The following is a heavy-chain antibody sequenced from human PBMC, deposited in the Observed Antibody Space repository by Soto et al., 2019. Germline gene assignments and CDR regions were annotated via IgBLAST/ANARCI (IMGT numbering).Heavy chain of an antibody. CDR1: GGSISSGGYY. CDR3: ARGGYCSSTSCPPRWFDP. D-gene: IGHD2-2*01. J-gene: IGHJ5*02. Sequence: SETLSLTCTVSGGSISSGGYYWSWIRQHPGKGLEWIGYIFYSGSIYYNPSLKSRVTISVDTSKYQFSLKLSSVTAADTAVYYCARGGYCSSTSCPPRWFDPWGQGTLVTVSS. CDR2: IFYSGSI. V-gene: IGHV4-31*03.